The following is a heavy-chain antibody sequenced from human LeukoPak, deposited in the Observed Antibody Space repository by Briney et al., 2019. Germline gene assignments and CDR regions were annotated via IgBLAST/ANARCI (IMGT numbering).Heavy chain of an antibody. J-gene: IGHJ4*02. D-gene: IGHD2-8*01. V-gene: IGHV3-30-3*01. Sequence: PGGSLRLSCAASGSTFSSYAMHWVRQAPGKGLEWVAVISYDGSNKYYADSVKGRFTISRDNSKNTLYLQMNSLRAEDTAVYYCARDLTGVLMVYAKDALGYWGQGTLVTVSS. CDR3: ARDLTGVLMVYAKDALGY. CDR1: GSTFSSYA. CDR2: ISYDGSNK.